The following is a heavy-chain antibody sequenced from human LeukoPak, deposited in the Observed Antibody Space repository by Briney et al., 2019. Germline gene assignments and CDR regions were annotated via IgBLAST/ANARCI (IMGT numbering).Heavy chain of an antibody. J-gene: IGHJ4*02. CDR3: AKSLGVGGYTRYKGFDQ. CDR2: ISGSDGSS. Sequence: GSLRLSCAASGFTFNSFAMNWVRQAPGKGLEWASSISGSDGSSHYADFVRGRFTISRDNSKNTLHLQMNSLRAEDTAVYYCAKSLGVGGYTRYKGFDQWGQGTLVTVSS. V-gene: IGHV3-23*01. D-gene: IGHD3-16*02. CDR1: GFTFNSFA.